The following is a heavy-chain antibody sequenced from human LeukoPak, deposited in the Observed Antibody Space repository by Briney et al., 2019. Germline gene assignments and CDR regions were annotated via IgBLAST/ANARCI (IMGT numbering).Heavy chain of an antibody. Sequence: GASVKVSCKASGYTFTNYGFSWVRQAPGQGLEWMGWISTYSGNTNYAQHVQGRVNMTLATSTSTVYMELRSLRSDDMAVYYCARGYCRSTSCHGPPLYGMDVWGQGTTVTVS. CDR1: GYTFTNYG. J-gene: IGHJ6*02. D-gene: IGHD2-2*01. V-gene: IGHV1-18*03. CDR2: ISTYSGNT. CDR3: ARGYCRSTSCHGPPLYGMDV.